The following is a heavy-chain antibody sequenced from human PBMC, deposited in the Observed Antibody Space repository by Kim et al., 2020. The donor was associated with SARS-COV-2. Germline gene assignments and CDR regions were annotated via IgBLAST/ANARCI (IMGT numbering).Heavy chain of an antibody. CDR2: ISHSGST. J-gene: IGHJ4*02. Sequence: SETLSLTCGVYSGSLSSYYWSWIRQPPGKGLEWIGEISHSGSTKYNPSLNSRVIILVGTSRNEISLQLSSVTAADAAVYYCARDYGSGSVPHFDNWGQGT. V-gene: IGHV4-34*01. CDR1: SGSLSSYY. D-gene: IGHD3-10*01. CDR3: ARDYGSGSVPHFDN.